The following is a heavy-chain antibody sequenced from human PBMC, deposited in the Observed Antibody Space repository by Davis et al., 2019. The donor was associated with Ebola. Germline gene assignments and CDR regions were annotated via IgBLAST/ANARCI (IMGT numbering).Heavy chain of an antibody. V-gene: IGHV1-46*01. CDR3: ARAEERFLRGFDP. Sequence: NVQGRVTMTRDTSTSTVYMELSSLRSEDTAVYYCARAEERFLRGFDPWGQGTLVTVSS. D-gene: IGHD3-3*01. J-gene: IGHJ5*02.